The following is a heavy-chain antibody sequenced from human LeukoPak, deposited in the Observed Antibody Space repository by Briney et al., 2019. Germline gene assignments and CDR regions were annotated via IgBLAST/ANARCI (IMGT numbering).Heavy chain of an antibody. D-gene: IGHD3-16*01. CDR2: IYYSGST. CDR3: ARETSQKGAHYMDV. V-gene: IGHV4-61*01. J-gene: IGHJ6*03. Sequence: PSETLSLTCTVSGGSNSSSSYYWGWIRQPPGKGLEWIGYIYYSGSTNYNPSLKSRVTISVDTSKNQFSLKLSSVTAADTAVYYCARETSQKGAHYMDVWGKGTTVTISS. CDR1: GGSNSSSSYY.